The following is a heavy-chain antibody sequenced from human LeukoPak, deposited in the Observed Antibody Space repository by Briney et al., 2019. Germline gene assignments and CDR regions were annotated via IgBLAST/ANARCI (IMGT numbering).Heavy chain of an antibody. Sequence: ASVKVSCKASGYSFSGHYMHWVRQAPGQGLEWMGWINPSTGDTNYAQKFQGRFTMTRDASITTAYMELSRLRSDDTAVYYCSREMAVAGSYPDLWGRGTVVTVSS. CDR2: INPSTGDT. D-gene: IGHD6-19*01. CDR1: GYSFSGHY. CDR3: SREMAVAGSYPDL. J-gene: IGHJ2*01. V-gene: IGHV1-2*02.